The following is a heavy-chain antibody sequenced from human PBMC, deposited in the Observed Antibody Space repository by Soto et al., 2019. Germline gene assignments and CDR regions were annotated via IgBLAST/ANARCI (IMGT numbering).Heavy chain of an antibody. CDR1: GFTFGDYW. J-gene: IGHJ4*01. CDR2: IKQDGSEK. V-gene: IGHV3-7*03. D-gene: IGHD6-13*01. Sequence: EVQLVESGGGVVQPGGSLRLSCAASGFTFGDYWMHWVRQPPGKGLEWVANIKQDGSEKYYVDSVRGRFTISRDSAKNSLFLQMNSLTAEDTALYYCATGYSRFDYWGHGTLVTVSS. CDR3: ATGYSRFDY.